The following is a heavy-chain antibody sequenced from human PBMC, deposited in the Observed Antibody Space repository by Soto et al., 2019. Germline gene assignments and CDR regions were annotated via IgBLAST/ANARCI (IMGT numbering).Heavy chain of an antibody. D-gene: IGHD4-17*01. CDR3: ARLTVTTRLDAFDI. J-gene: IGHJ3*02. CDR2: IYYSGST. V-gene: IGHV4-59*01. Sequence: QVQLQESGPGLVKPSEPLSLTCTVSGGSISSYYWSWLRQPPGKGLEWIGYIYYSGSTNYNPSLKSRVTISVDTSKNQFSLKLSSVTAADTAVYYCARLTVTTRLDAFDIWGQGTMVTVSS. CDR1: GGSISSYY.